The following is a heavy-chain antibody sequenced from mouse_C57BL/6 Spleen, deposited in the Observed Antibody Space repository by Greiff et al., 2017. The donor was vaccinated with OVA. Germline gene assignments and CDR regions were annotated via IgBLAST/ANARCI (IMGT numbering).Heavy chain of an antibody. V-gene: IGHV3-6*01. CDR3: TRDYGSSYGYFDV. CDR1: GYSITSGYY. J-gene: IGHJ1*03. CDR2: ISYDGSN. D-gene: IGHD1-1*01. Sequence: EVKLMESGPGLVKPSQSLSFTCSVTGYSITSGYYWNWIRQFPGNKLEWMGYISYDGSNNYNPYLKNRISITRDTSTNQFFLKLNSVPTEDTAKYYCTRDYGSSYGYFDVWGTGTTVTVSS.